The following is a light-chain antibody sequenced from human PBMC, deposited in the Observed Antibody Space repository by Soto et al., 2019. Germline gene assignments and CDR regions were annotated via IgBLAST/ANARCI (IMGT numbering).Light chain of an antibody. Sequence: EILMTQSPATRSVSRGERATLSCRASQSVSSNLAWYQQKPGQAPRLLIYGASTRATGIPARFSGSGSGTEFTPTISSLQSEDFAVYYCQQYNNWPRTFGQGTKVDIK. CDR1: QSVSSN. CDR2: GAS. V-gene: IGKV3-15*01. J-gene: IGKJ1*01. CDR3: QQYNNWPRT.